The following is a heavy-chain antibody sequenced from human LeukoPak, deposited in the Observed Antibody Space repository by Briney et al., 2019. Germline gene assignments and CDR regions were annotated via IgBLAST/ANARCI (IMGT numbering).Heavy chain of an antibody. Sequence: GGSLRLSCAASGFIFSNYAMHWVRQAPGKGLEWVAVISYDGSNKYYADSVKGRFTISRDNSKNTLYLQMNSLRAEDTAVYYCGILQIVPVAMPFDYWGQGTLVTVSS. CDR3: GILQIVPVAMPFDY. D-gene: IGHD2-2*01. V-gene: IGHV3-30*04. J-gene: IGHJ4*02. CDR2: ISYDGSNK. CDR1: GFIFSNYA.